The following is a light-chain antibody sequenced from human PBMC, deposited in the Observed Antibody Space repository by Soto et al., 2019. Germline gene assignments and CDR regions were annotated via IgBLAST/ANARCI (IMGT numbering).Light chain of an antibody. V-gene: IGLV2-14*01. CDR3: QTWDTGIRL. J-gene: IGLJ3*02. CDR1: SSDVGGYNY. Sequence: QSALTQPASVSGSPGQSITISCTGTSSDVGGYNYVSWYQQHPGKVPKLMIYEVSNRPSGVSNRFSGSKSGNTASLTISGLQAEDEADYYCQTWDTGIRLFGGGTKLTVL. CDR2: EVS.